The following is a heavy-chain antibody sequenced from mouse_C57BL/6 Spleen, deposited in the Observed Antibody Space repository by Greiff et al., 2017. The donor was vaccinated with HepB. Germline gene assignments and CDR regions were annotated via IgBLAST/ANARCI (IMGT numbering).Heavy chain of an antibody. Sequence: QVQLQQPGAELVMPGASVKLSCKASGYTFTSYWMHWVKQRPGQGLEWIGEIDPSDSYTNYNQKFKGKSTLTVDKSSSTAYMQLSSLTSEDSAVYYCARRRAYHYYDMDYWGKGTSVTVSS. CDR3: ARRRAYHYYDMDY. CDR1: GYTFTSYW. J-gene: IGHJ4*01. CDR2: IDPSDSYT. V-gene: IGHV1-69*01. D-gene: IGHD6-5*01.